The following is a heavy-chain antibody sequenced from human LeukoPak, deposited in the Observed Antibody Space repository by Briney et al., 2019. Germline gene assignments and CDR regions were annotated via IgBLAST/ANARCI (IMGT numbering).Heavy chain of an antibody. CDR2: IYTSGST. D-gene: IGHD3-3*01. Sequence: PSETLSLTCTVSGGSISSYYWSWIRQPAGKGLEWIGRIYTSGSTNYNPSLKSRVTMSVDTSKNQFSLKLSSVTAADTAVYYCARMYYDFWSGYGWFDPWGQGTLVTVSS. CDR1: GGSISSYY. J-gene: IGHJ5*02. V-gene: IGHV4-4*07. CDR3: ARMYYDFWSGYGWFDP.